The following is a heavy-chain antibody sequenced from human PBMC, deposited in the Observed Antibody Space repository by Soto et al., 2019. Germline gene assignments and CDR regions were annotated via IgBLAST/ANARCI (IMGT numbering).Heavy chain of an antibody. CDR1: GGSISSYY. J-gene: IGHJ6*02. Sequence: SETLSLTCTVSGGSISSYYWSWIRQPPGKGLEWIGYIYYSGSTNYNPSLKSRVTISVDTSKNQFSLKLSSVTAADAAVYYCARGLAYCGGDCPTGVDYYYYYGMDVWGQGTTVTVSS. CDR2: IYYSGST. V-gene: IGHV4-59*01. D-gene: IGHD2-21*02. CDR3: ARGLAYCGGDCPTGVDYYYYYGMDV.